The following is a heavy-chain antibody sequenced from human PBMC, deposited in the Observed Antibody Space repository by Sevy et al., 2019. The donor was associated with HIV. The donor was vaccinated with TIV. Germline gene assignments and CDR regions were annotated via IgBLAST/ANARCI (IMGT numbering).Heavy chain of an antibody. CDR1: GFTFSNYG. D-gene: IGHD3-22*01. J-gene: IGHJ4*02. V-gene: IGHV3-30*18. Sequence: GGSLRLSCAASGFTFSNYGMHWVRQAPGKGLEWVAVISYDGSNKYYADSVKGRFTISRDNSKNTLYLQMNSLRAEDTAVYYCAKARSYYYDSSGYDYWGQGTLVTVSS. CDR3: AKARSYYYDSSGYDY. CDR2: ISYDGSNK.